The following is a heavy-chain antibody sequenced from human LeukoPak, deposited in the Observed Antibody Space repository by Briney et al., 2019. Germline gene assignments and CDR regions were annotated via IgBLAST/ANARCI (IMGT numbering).Heavy chain of an antibody. V-gene: IGHV3-74*01. J-gene: IGHJ4*02. CDR1: GFTFSSYW. CDR3: SKRPSTGLYFFDY. D-gene: IGHD1-1*01. Sequence: GRSLRLSCAASGFTFSSYWMHWVRQVPGKGLVWVARINPGGSSITYADSVKGRFTISRDKSKNTLYLQVNNLRSEDTAVYYCSKRPSTGLYFFDYWGQGTLVTVSS. CDR2: INPGGSSI.